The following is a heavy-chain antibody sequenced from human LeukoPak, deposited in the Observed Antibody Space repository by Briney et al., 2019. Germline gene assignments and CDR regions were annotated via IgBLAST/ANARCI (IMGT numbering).Heavy chain of an antibody. CDR2: INPNSGGT. J-gene: IGHJ4*02. Sequence: ASVKVSCKASGYTFTHYYMHWVRQAPGQGLEWMGWINPNSGGTNYAQKFQGRVTMTRDTSISTAYMELSRLRSDDTAVYYCARVYGDHYGSGVIDYWGQGTLVTISS. CDR1: GYTFTHYY. V-gene: IGHV1-2*02. CDR3: ARVYGDHYGSGVIDY. D-gene: IGHD3-10*01.